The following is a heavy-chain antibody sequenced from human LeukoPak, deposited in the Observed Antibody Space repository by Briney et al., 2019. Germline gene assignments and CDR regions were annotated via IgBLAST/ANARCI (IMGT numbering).Heavy chain of an antibody. CDR1: GGSFSGYY. D-gene: IGHD1-20*01. CDR3: ARGRITGTSPFGY. Sequence: SETLSLTCAVYGGSFSGYYWSWIRQPPGKGLEWIGEINHSGSTNYNPSLKSRVTISVDTSKNQFSLKLSSVTAADTAVYYCARGRITGTSPFGYWGQGTLVTISS. V-gene: IGHV4-34*01. J-gene: IGHJ4*02. CDR2: INHSGST.